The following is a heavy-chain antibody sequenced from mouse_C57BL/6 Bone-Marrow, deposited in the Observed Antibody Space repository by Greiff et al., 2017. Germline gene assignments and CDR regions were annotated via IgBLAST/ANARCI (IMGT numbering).Heavy chain of an antibody. V-gene: IGHV1-66*01. Sequence: VQRVESGPELVKPGASVKISCKASGYSFTSYYIHWVKQRPGQGLEWIGWIYPGGGNTKYNEKFKGKAPLTADTSSCTASMQPCILTSEYSAVDYCARIDCYPYYYAMDYWGQGTSVTVSS. CDR1: GYSFTSYY. CDR2: IYPGGGNT. CDR3: ARIDCYPYYYAMDY. J-gene: IGHJ4*01. D-gene: IGHD2-3*01.